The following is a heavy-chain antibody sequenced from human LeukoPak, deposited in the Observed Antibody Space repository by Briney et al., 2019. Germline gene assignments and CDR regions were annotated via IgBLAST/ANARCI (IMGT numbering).Heavy chain of an antibody. V-gene: IGHV1-8*01. CDR3: ARGPRVVKYYYYYGMDV. CDR1: AYTFTSYD. Sequence: ASVKISCKASAYTFTSYDINWVRQATGQGLEWMGWMNPNSGNTGYAQKFQGRVTMTRNTSISTAYMELSSLRSEDTAVYYCARGPRVVKYYYYYGMDVWGQGTTVTVSS. D-gene: IGHD3-3*01. J-gene: IGHJ6*02. CDR2: MNPNSGNT.